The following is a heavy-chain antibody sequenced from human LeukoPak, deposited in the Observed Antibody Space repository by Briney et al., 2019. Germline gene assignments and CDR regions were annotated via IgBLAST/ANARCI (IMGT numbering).Heavy chain of an antibody. D-gene: IGHD2-2*01. V-gene: IGHV1-2*02. CDR3: ARGPAARRGWFDP. CDR1: GYTFTGYY. CDR2: INPNSGGT. J-gene: IGHJ5*02. Sequence: ASVKVSCKASGYTFTGYYMHWVRQAPGQGLEWMGWINPNSGGTNYAQKFQGRVTVTRDTSISTAYMELSRLRSDDTAVYYCARGPAARRGWFDPWGQGTLVTVSS.